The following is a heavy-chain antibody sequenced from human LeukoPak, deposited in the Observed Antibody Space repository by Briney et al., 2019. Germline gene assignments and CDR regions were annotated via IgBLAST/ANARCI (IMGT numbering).Heavy chain of an antibody. D-gene: IGHD6-13*01. CDR2: MSNDGSNE. Sequence: GGSLRLSCAASGFTFSSYGMHWVRQAPGKGLEWVAVMSNDGSNEYYADSVKGRFTISRDNSKNTLYLQMNSLRAEDTAIYYCAKSGIAAAGQRGYFDYWGQGTLVTVSS. V-gene: IGHV3-30*18. CDR3: AKSGIAAAGQRGYFDY. J-gene: IGHJ4*02. CDR1: GFTFSSYG.